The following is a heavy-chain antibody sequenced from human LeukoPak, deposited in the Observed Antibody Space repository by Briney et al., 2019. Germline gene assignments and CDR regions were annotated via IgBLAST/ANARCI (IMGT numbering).Heavy chain of an antibody. V-gene: IGHV3-33*01. CDR2: TWLDDSYQ. J-gene: IGHJ6*02. CDR1: GFSFSSHG. Sequence: GGSLRLSCAASGFSFSSHGMHWVRQAPGKGLEWVGVTWLDDSYQHYAGCVRGRFNISRDNSKNTVYLQMNSLRAEDTAVYYCARETYSLADVWGQGNTVIVSS. CDR3: ARETYSLADV. D-gene: IGHD4-11*01.